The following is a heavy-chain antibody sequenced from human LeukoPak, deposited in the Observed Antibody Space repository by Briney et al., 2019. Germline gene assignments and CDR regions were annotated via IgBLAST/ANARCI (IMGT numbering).Heavy chain of an antibody. CDR2: ISAYNGNT. V-gene: IGHV1-18*01. J-gene: IGHJ4*02. CDR3: ARARSSEYYYDSSGYFAYYFDY. D-gene: IGHD3-22*01. CDR1: GYTFTSYG. Sequence: ASVKVSCKASGYTFTSYGISWVRQAPGQGLEWMGWISAYNGNTNYAQKLQGRVTMTTDTSTSTAYMELSRLRSDDTAVYYCARARSSEYYYDSSGYFAYYFDYWGQGTLVTVSS.